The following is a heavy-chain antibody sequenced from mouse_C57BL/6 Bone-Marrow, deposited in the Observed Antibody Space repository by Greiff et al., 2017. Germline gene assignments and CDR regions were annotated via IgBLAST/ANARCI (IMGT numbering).Heavy chain of an antibody. Sequence: QVQLKQPGAELVKPGASVKLSCKASGYTFTSYWMHWVKQRPVQGLEWIGMIHPNSGSTNYNEKFKSKATLTVDKSSSTAYMQLSSLTSEDSAVYYCAKGVADYARDYWGQGTSVTVSS. CDR3: AKGVADYARDY. J-gene: IGHJ4*01. D-gene: IGHD1-1*02. V-gene: IGHV1-64*01. CDR1: GYTFTSYW. CDR2: IHPNSGST.